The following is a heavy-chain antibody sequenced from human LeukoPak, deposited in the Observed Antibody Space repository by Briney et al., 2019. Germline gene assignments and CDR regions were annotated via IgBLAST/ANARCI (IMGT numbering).Heavy chain of an antibody. D-gene: IGHD3-22*01. Sequence: GGSLRLSCAASGFTFSSYWMNWVRQAPGKGLEWVANIKQDGSEKYYVDSVKGRFTISRDNAKNSLYLQMNSLRAAATAVYFCASYDSSGGRIDYWGQGTLVTVSS. J-gene: IGHJ4*02. CDR1: GFTFSSYW. CDR2: IKQDGSEK. V-gene: IGHV3-7*02. CDR3: ASYDSSGGRIDY.